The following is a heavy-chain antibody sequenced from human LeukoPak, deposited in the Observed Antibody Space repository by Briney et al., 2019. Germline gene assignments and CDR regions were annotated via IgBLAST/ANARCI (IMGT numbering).Heavy chain of an antibody. V-gene: IGHV3-48*01. Sequence: PGGSLRLSCVTSGFTFSIYSMNWVRQAPGKGLEWVSLISCSRNTVYYADSVKGRFTISRDNSKNTLYLQMNSLRAEDTAVYYCARGRGGSSHVPPYYWGQGTLVTVSS. J-gene: IGHJ4*02. D-gene: IGHD6-13*01. CDR1: GFTFSIYS. CDR3: ARGRGGSSHVPPYY. CDR2: ISCSRNTV.